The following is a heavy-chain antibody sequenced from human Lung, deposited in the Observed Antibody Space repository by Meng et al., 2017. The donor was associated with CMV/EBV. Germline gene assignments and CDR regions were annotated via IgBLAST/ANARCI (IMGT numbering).Heavy chain of an antibody. D-gene: IGHD7-27*01. CDR2: IFPNNGGT. V-gene: IGHV1-2*02. Sequence: ASXXVSXQASGYLFPDYYIHWVRQAPGQNLEWVGWIFPNNGGTKYAQNFQGRVTMTRDTSISTAYLEVSSLRSDDTAVYYCSRALKLGAVAFDLWVQGTMVTVSS. CDR3: SRALKLGAVAFDL. CDR1: GYLFPDYY. J-gene: IGHJ3*01.